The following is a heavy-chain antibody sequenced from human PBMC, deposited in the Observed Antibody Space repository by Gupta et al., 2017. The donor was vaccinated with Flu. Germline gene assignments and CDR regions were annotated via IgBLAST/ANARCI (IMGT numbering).Heavy chain of an antibody. J-gene: IGHJ6*03. Sequence: AMIWVRQAPGKGLEWVSSISGSGGTYHADSVKCRFTVSRDNSKNTLSLQMNGLRAEDTAMYYCAKGPPASMAYYMHVWGKGTTVTVSS. CDR3: AKGPPASMAYYMHV. D-gene: IGHD2-2*01. V-gene: IGHV3-23*01. CDR1: A. CDR2: ISGSGGT.